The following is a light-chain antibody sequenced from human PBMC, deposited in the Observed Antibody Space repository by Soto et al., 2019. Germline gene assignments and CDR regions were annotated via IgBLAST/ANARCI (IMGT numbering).Light chain of an antibody. CDR2: AAY. CDR3: QQSSSAPFN. CDR1: QTINTY. Sequence: DIQMTQSPSSLAASVGDRVTITCRTSQTINTYLNWYQQQPGKAPKLLIYAAYNLQSGVPSTFSGSGSGTDFTLTITSLQPEDCAAYFCQQSSSAPFNVGRGTQLQIK. J-gene: IGKJ2*01. V-gene: IGKV1-39*01.